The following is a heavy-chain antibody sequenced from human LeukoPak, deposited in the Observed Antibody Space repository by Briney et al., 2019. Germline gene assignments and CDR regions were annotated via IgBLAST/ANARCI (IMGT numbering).Heavy chain of an antibody. D-gene: IGHD6-6*01. V-gene: IGHV3-30*02. Sequence: GGSLRLSCAASGYTFSGYGMHWVRQAPGKGLKWVAFIRYDGSNEYYADSVKGRFTISRDNSKNTLYLQMNSLRAEDTAVYYCARDGGYSSSLLDYWGQGTLVTVSS. CDR3: ARDGGYSSSLLDY. CDR2: IRYDGSNE. CDR1: GYTFSGYG. J-gene: IGHJ4*02.